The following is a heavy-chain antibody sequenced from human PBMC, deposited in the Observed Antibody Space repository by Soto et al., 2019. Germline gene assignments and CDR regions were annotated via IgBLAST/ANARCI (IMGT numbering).Heavy chain of an antibody. CDR3: AAYTSGWPTPWN. CDR2: INPNGGTT. D-gene: IGHD6-19*01. CDR1: GYTFTSYY. J-gene: IGHJ4*02. Sequence: QVQLVQSGAAVTKPGASVKVSCKASGYTFTSYYMHWVRQAPGQRLEYMGIINPNGGTTHYAQKSQGRVTMTRDTSTSTLYMELSSLRSEDTAMYYCAAYTSGWPTPWNWGQGTLVTGSS. V-gene: IGHV1-46*01.